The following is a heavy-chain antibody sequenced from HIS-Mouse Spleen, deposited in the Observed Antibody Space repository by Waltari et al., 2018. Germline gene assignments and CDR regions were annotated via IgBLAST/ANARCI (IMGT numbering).Heavy chain of an antibody. V-gene: IGHV4-39*07. CDR2: ISSSGTT. Sequence: QLQLQESGPGLVKPSETLSLTCTVSGGSISSSSYYWGWIRQPPGKGLVWFGSISSSGTTYSNPCRKSRVTISGDTSKNQFSLKLSSVTAADTAVYYCAREIPYSSSWYDWYFDLWGRGTLVTVSS. CDR1: GGSISSSSYY. CDR3: AREIPYSSSWYDWYFDL. J-gene: IGHJ2*01. D-gene: IGHD6-13*01.